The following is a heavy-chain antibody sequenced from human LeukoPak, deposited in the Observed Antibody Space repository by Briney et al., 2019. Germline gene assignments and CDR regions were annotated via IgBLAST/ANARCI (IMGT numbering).Heavy chain of an antibody. D-gene: IGHD3-9*01. CDR1: GFTFDDYA. Sequence: GGSLRLSCAASGFTFDDYAMHWVRQAPGKGLEWVSGISWNSGSIDYADSVKGRFTISRDNAKNSLYLQMNSLRAEDTAVYYCARPKGYYDILTGYYSRGDYYFDYWGQGTLVTVSS. V-gene: IGHV3-9*01. CDR2: ISWNSGSI. J-gene: IGHJ4*02. CDR3: ARPKGYYDILTGYYSRGDYYFDY.